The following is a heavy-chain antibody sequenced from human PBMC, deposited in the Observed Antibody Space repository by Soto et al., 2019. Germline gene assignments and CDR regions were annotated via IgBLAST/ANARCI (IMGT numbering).Heavy chain of an antibody. CDR3: ARLTTGIDY. Sequence: PXETLGLGCTVSGASIGSSSDYWGWIRQPPGKGLEWIGSIYYSGSTYYNPSLKSRVTISVDTSKNQFSLKLSSVTAADTAVYYCARLTTGIDYWGQGTLVTVSS. J-gene: IGHJ4*02. CDR1: GASIGSSSDY. V-gene: IGHV4-39*01. CDR2: IYYSGST. D-gene: IGHD1-1*01.